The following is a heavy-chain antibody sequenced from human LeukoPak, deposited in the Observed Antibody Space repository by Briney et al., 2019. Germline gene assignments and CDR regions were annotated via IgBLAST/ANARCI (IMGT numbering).Heavy chain of an antibody. CDR3: AKDTITMVRGVIITYYFDY. D-gene: IGHD3-10*01. CDR2: ISGSGGST. CDR1: GFTFSSYA. V-gene: IGHV3-23*01. J-gene: IGHJ4*02. Sequence: PGGSLRLSCAASGFTFSSYAMSWVRQAPGKGLEWVSAISGSGGSTYYADSVKGRFTISRDNSKNTLYLQMNSLRAEDTAVYYCAKDTITMVRGVIITYYFDYWGQGALVTVSS.